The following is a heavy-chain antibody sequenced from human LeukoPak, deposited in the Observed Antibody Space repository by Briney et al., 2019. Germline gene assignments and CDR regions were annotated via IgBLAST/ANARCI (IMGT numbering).Heavy chain of an antibody. J-gene: IGHJ4*02. V-gene: IGHV3-43*02. CDR3: AKDRDMITFGGTDC. D-gene: IGHD3-16*01. CDR1: GFTFDDYA. Sequence: GGSLRLSCAASGFTFDDYAMHWVRQGPGKGLEWISVISGDGGSTYYADSVKGRFTISRDNSKNSLYLQMNSLTIEDTALYFCAKDRDMITFGGTDCWGQGTLVTASS. CDR2: ISGDGGST.